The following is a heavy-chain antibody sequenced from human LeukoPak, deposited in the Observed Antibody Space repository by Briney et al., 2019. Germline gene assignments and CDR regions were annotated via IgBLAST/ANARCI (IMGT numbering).Heavy chain of an antibody. V-gene: IGHV3-21*01. CDR3: ARALVTTDNWFDP. J-gene: IGHJ5*02. CDR1: GFTFSSYS. Sequence: PGGSLRLSCAASGFTFSSYSMNWVRQPPGKGLEWVSSISSSSSYIYYADSVKGRFTISRDNAKNSLYLQMNSLRAEDTAVYYCARALVTTDNWFDPWGQGTLVTVSS. CDR2: ISSSSSYI. D-gene: IGHD3-3*01.